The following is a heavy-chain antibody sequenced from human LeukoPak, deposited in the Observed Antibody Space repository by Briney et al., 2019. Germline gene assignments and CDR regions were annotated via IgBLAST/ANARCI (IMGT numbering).Heavy chain of an antibody. V-gene: IGHV3-23*01. J-gene: IGHJ6*02. Sequence: GESLRLSCAASGFTFSSYAMSWVRQAPGKGLEWVSRISGSGDTYYADSVKGRFTISRDNSMNTLYLQLSSLRSEDTAVYYCARSEGARHYGMDVWGQGTTVTVSS. CDR2: ISGSGDT. CDR3: ARSEGARHYGMDV. D-gene: IGHD6-6*01. CDR1: GFTFSSYA.